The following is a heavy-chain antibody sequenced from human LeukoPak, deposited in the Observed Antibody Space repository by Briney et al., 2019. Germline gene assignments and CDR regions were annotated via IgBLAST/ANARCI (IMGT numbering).Heavy chain of an antibody. CDR2: IWYDGSNK. D-gene: IGHD1-26*01. J-gene: IGHJ4*02. Sequence: GGSLRLSCAASGFTFSSNGMHWVRQGPGKGLEWVTFIWYDGSNKYYADSVKGRFTTSRDNSKNTLYLQMNSLRADDTAVYYCARDRGNSYFDYWGQGTLVTVSS. CDR3: ARDRGNSYFDY. CDR1: GFTFSSNG. V-gene: IGHV3-33*01.